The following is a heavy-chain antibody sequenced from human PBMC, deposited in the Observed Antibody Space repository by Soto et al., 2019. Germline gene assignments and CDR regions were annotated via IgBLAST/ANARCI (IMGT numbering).Heavy chain of an antibody. Sequence: SETLSLTCTVSGGSISSSDYYWSWIRQPPGKGLEWIGYVYYSGSTYYNPSLKSRVTISVDTSKNQFSLKLSSVTAADTAVYYCASGAVAVPAAMPYNSFDPCGQVTLVAVST. CDR1: GGSISSSDYY. CDR3: ASGAVAVPAAMPYNSFDP. D-gene: IGHD2-2*01. V-gene: IGHV4-30-4*01. J-gene: IGHJ5*02. CDR2: VYYSGST.